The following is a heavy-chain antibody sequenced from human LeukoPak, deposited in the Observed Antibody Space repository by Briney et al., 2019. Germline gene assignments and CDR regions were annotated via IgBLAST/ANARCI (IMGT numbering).Heavy chain of an antibody. J-gene: IGHJ4*02. Sequence: SVKVSCKASGYTFTSYAISWVRQAPGQGLEWMGGIIPIFGTANYAQKFQGRVTITADESTSTAYMELSSLRSEDTAVYYCARAKRRSNWGIAVAGTFDYWGQGTLVTVSS. CDR3: ARAKRRSNWGIAVAGTFDY. CDR1: GYTFTSYA. D-gene: IGHD6-19*01. V-gene: IGHV1-69*13. CDR2: IIPIFGTA.